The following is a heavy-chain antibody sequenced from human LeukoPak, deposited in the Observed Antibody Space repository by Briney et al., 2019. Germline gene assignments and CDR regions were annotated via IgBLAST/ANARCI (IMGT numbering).Heavy chain of an antibody. Sequence: GGSLRLSCAASGFTFSSYAMHWVRQAPGKGLEWVAVTSYDGSNKYYADSVKGRFTISRDNSKNTLYMQMNSLRAEDTAVYYCARSSSSWYMGYFQHWGQGTLVTVSS. CDR3: ARSSSSWYMGYFQH. CDR1: GFTFSSYA. CDR2: TSYDGSNK. J-gene: IGHJ1*01. V-gene: IGHV3-30*04. D-gene: IGHD6-13*01.